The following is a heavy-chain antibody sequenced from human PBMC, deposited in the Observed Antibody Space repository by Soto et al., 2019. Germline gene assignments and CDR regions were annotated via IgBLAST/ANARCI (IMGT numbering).Heavy chain of an antibody. CDR2: INPNSGGT. CDR3: ARAGPPADTAMVRGGYRYYYGMDV. V-gene: IGHV1-2*02. CDR1: GYTFTGYY. J-gene: IGHJ6*02. Sequence: ASVKVSCKASGYTFTGYYMHWVRQAPGRGLEWMGWINPNSGGTNYAQKFQGRVTMTRDTSISTAYMELSRLRSDDTAVYYCARAGPPADTAMVRGGYRYYYGMDVWGQGTTVTVSS. D-gene: IGHD5-18*01.